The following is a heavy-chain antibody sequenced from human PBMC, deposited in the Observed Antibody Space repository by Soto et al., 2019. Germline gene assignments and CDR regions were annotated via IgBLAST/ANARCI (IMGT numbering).Heavy chain of an antibody. CDR1: GFTFSDYY. J-gene: IGHJ6*02. V-gene: IGHV3-11*05. D-gene: IGHD3-9*01. CDR2: ISSSSSYT. Sequence: PGGSLRLSCAASGFTFSDYYMSWIRQAPGKGLEWVSYISSSSSYTNYADSVKGRFTISRDNAKNSLYLQMNSLRAEDTAVYYCARDAHYDILTGYLYGMDVWGQGTTVTVSS. CDR3: ARDAHYDILTGYLYGMDV.